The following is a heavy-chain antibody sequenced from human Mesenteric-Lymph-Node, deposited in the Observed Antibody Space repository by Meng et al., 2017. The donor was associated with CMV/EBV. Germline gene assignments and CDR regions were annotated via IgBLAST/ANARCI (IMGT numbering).Heavy chain of an antibody. CDR3: ARDTLTYSYGPGWIDP. J-gene: IGHJ5*02. Sequence: LQRQGSGTRLVNPSQTLSLKCTVSGGSISSSWHYWGWIRQPPGKGLEWIGSIFYSGSAHYNPALESRVTISIDKSKNEFFLNLGSVTAADTAMYFCARDTLTYSYGPGWIDPWGQGTLVTVSS. CDR2: IFYSGSA. V-gene: IGHV4-39*02. CDR1: GGSISSSWHY. D-gene: IGHD3-10*01.